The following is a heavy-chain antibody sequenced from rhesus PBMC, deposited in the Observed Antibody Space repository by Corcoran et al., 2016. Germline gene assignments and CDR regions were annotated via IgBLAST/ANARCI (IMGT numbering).Heavy chain of an antibody. D-gene: IGHD3-34*01. J-gene: IGHJ4*01. Sequence: QVQLQESGPGLVKPSETLSLTCAVSGYSISSGYYWGWLRQPPGKGLEYIGYISGSSGSTYYNPSLKSRVTISKDTSKNQFSLKVSSVTAADTAVYYCARPGGGNHLDFWGQGVLVTVSS. CDR1: GYSISSGYY. V-gene: IGHV4-99*01. CDR2: ISGSSGST. CDR3: ARPGGGNHLDF.